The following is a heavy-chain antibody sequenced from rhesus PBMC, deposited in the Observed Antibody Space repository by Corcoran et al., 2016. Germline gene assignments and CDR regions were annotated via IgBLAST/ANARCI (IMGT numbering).Heavy chain of an antibody. Sequence: QVQLQESGPGLVKPLETLSLTCAVSGGSISRNYWSGNRPAPGQGLEWTGYIYGSGSSTNYNPSLKRRVTLSVDTSKNQLSLKLSSVTAADTAVYYCARHVASPFFDYWGQGVLVTVSS. J-gene: IGHJ4*01. CDR2: IYGSGSST. CDR3: ARHVASPFFDY. V-gene: IGHV4S11*01. CDR1: GGSISRNY. D-gene: IGHD2-21*01.